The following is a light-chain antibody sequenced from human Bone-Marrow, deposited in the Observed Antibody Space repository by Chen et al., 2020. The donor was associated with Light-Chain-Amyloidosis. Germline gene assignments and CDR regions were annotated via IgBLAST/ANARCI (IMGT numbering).Light chain of an antibody. CDR3: QVWDSSSDHSVV. CDR2: DDT. V-gene: IGLV3-21*03. Sequence: SYVLTQPPSVSVAPGKTASFTCGGNNIGSKTVPWYQQKPGQAPVLVVYDDTHRPSGIPERFSGSNSGNTATLTISGGEAGDEADYYCQVWDSSSDHSVVFGGGTKLTVL. CDR1: NIGSKT. J-gene: IGLJ2*01.